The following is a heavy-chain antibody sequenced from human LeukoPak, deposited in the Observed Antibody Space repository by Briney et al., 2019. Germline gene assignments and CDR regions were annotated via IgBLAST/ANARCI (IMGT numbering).Heavy chain of an antibody. V-gene: IGHV4-59*08. CDR3: ARSDRVTYYYDSSGYYPIDY. D-gene: IGHD3-22*01. J-gene: IGHJ4*02. Sequence: SETLSLTCTVSGGSISSYYWSWIRQPPGKGLEWIGYIYYSGSTNYNPSLKSRVTISVDTSKNQFSLKLSSVTAADTAVYYCARSDRVTYYYDSSGYYPIDYWGQGTLVTVPS. CDR1: GGSISSYY. CDR2: IYYSGST.